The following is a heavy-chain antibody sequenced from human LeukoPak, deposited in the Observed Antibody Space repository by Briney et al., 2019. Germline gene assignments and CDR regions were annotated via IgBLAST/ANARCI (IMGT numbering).Heavy chain of an antibody. Sequence: PSETLSLTCTVSGGSISSYYWSWIRQPPGKGLERIGYIYYSGSTNYNPSLKSRVTISVDTSKNQFSLKLSSVTAADTAVYYCARGRSPQAPLPDAFDIWGQGTTVTVSS. V-gene: IGHV4-59*01. CDR3: ARGRSPQAPLPDAFDI. J-gene: IGHJ3*02. CDR2: IYYSGST. CDR1: GGSISSYY. D-gene: IGHD3-10*01.